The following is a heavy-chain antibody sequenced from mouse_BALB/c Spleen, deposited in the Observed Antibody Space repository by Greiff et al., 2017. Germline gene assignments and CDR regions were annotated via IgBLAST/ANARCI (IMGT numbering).Heavy chain of an antibody. V-gene: IGHV5-12-1*01. D-gene: IGHD2-3*01. Sequence: EVKLMESGGGLVKPGGSLKLSCAASGFAFSSYDMSWVRQTPEKRLEWVAYISSGGGSTYYPDTVKGRFTISRDNAKNTLYLQMSSLKSEDTAMYYCARQDGYYDYWGQGTTLTVSS. CDR2: ISSGGGST. CDR1: GFAFSSYD. CDR3: ARQDGYYDY. J-gene: IGHJ2*01.